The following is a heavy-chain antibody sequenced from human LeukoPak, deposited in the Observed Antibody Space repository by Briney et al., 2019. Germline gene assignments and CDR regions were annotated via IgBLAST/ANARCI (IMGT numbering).Heavy chain of an antibody. CDR2: IRGSGGST. CDR3: AKDRSGGSGTLFPIFDF. D-gene: IGHD3-10*01. V-gene: IGHV3-23*01. Sequence: PGGSLRLSRAVSGFTFSTFAVNCVRQVPGKGLEELSAIRGSGGSTYYAGSVRGRFTVSRDNSQNTLYLQINSLGAGDTAVYYCAKDRSGGSGTLFPIFDFWGQGTQVTVSS. CDR1: GFTFSTFA. J-gene: IGHJ4*02.